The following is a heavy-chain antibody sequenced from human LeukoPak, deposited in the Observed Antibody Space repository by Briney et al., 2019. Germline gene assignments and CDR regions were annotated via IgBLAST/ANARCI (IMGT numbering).Heavy chain of an antibody. Sequence: GGSLRLSCAASGSTFSSYWMHWVRQAPGKGLVWVARVNTDGSSTSYADSVKGRFTISRDNAKKMLYMQMNSLGAEDTAVYYCASGYTYVRLGDHWGQGTLVTVSS. CDR3: ASGYTYVRLGDH. D-gene: IGHD5-18*01. J-gene: IGHJ4*02. CDR1: GSTFSSYW. CDR2: VNTDGSST. V-gene: IGHV3-74*01.